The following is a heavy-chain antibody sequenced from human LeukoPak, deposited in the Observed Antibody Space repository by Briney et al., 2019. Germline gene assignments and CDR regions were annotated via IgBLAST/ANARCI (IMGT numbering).Heavy chain of an antibody. CDR3: ARDFSVVRPANYFDY. V-gene: IGHV3-30*04. CDR2: VSYDGSNK. CDR1: GFTFSSYA. Sequence: AGGSLRLSCAASGFTFSSYAIHWVRQAPGKGLEWVAVVSYDGSNKYSADSVKGRFTISRDNSKNTLYLQMNSLRTEDTAVYYCARDFSVVRPANYFDYWGQGAPVTVSS. D-gene: IGHD2-2*01. J-gene: IGHJ4*02.